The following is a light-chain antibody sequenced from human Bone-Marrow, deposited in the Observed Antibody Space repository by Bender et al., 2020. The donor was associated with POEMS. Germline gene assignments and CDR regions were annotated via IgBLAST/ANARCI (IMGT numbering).Light chain of an antibody. V-gene: IGLV3-27*01. J-gene: IGLJ3*02. CDR3: YTAADSNLV. CDR1: SLPNQY. CDR2: KDT. Sequence: SYELTQPPSVSVSPGQTARIPCSADSLPNQYTSWYQQKPGQAPVQVIYKDTDRPSGIPERFSGSSSGTTVTLTISGAQVEDYSHYYCYTAADSNLVFGGETNLTVL.